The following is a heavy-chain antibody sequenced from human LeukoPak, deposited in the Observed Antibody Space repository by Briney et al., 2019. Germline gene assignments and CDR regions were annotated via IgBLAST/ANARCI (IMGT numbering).Heavy chain of an antibody. Sequence: ASVKVSCKTSGYTFTGYYIHWVRQAPGQGLEWMGWINTNTGNPTYAQGFTGRFVFSLDTSVSTAYLQISSLKAEDTAVYYCARGGDGVLMVYALHYYYYMDVWGKGTTVTVSS. CDR1: GYTFTGYY. V-gene: IGHV7-4-1*02. CDR2: INTNTGNP. D-gene: IGHD2-8*01. J-gene: IGHJ6*03. CDR3: ARGGDGVLMVYALHYYYYMDV.